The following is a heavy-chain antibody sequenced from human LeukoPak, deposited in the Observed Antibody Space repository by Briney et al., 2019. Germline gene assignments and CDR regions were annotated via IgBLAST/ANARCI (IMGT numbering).Heavy chain of an antibody. V-gene: IGHV1-2*02. J-gene: IGHJ6*03. D-gene: IGHD3-22*01. Sequence: ASVKVSCKASGYTFTGYYMHWVRQAPGQGLEWMGWINPNSGGTNYAQKFQGRVTMTRDTSISTAYMELSRLRSDDTAVYYCARKRTYYYDSSGARDYYYMDVWGKGTTVTVSS. CDR1: GYTFTGYY. CDR3: ARKRTYYYDSSGARDYYYMDV. CDR2: INPNSGGT.